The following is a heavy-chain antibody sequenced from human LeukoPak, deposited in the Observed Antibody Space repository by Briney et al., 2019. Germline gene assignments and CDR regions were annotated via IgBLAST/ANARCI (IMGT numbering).Heavy chain of an antibody. D-gene: IGHD3-10*01. CDR3: ARWGYGSGTR. V-gene: IGHV3-48*01. CDR1: GFTFSSYV. CDR2: ISSTSTTI. J-gene: IGHJ4*02. Sequence: GGSLRLSCDASGFTFSSYVMNWVRQAPGKGLEWVSYISSTSTTITYADSVKGRFTISRDNAKNSLYLEMNSLRTEDTAVYYCARWGYGSGTRWGQGTQVTVSS.